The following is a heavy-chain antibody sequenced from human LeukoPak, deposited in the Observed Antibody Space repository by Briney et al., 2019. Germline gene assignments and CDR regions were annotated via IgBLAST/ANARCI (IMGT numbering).Heavy chain of an antibody. CDR1: GYSISSGYY. V-gene: IGHV4-38-2*02. CDR3: ARDRSYSGSYGMDV. CDR2: IYHSGST. D-gene: IGHD3-10*01. J-gene: IGHJ6*04. Sequence: SETLSLTCAVSGYSISSGYYWGWIWQPPGKGLEWIGSIYHSGSTYYNPSLKSRVTISVDTSKNQFSLELSSVTAADTAVYYCARDRSYSGSYGMDVWGKGTTVTVSS.